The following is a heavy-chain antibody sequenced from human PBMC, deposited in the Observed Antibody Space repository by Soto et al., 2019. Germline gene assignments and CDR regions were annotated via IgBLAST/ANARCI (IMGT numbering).Heavy chain of an antibody. CDR3: AKGRCSGTSCYSDY. D-gene: IGHD2-15*01. Sequence: GGSLRLSCPASGFSFSDYAMSWVRQAPGKGLEWVSGVSGGGGVTNYADSVKGRFTISRDNSKNTVYLQMNGLRAEDTAIYYCAKGRCSGTSCYSDYWGQGTLVTVSS. V-gene: IGHV3-23*01. CDR1: GFSFSDYA. CDR2: VSGGGGVT. J-gene: IGHJ4*02.